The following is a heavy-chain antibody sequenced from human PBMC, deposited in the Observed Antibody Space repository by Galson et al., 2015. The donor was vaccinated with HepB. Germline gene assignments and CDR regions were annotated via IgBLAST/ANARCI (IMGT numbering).Heavy chain of an antibody. J-gene: IGHJ6*02. CDR2: IYPGDSDT. CDR1: GYSFTSYW. V-gene: IGHV5-51*01. Sequence: QSGAEVKKPGESLKISCKGSGYSFTSYWIGWVRQMPGKGLEWMGIIYPGDSDTRYSPSFQGQVTISADKSISTAYLQWSSLKASDTAMYYCARQPVNYYDSHQPSHGVDVWGQGTTVTVSS. D-gene: IGHD3-22*01. CDR3: ARQPVNYYDSHQPSHGVDV.